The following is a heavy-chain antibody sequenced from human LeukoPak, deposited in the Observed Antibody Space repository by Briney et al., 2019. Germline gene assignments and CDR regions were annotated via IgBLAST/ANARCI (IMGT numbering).Heavy chain of an antibody. D-gene: IGHD4-17*01. J-gene: IGHJ4*02. Sequence: GGSLRLSCAASGFTFSSYAMSWVRQAPGKGLEWVSAISGSGGSTYYADSVKGRFTISRDNSKNTLYLQMNSLRAEDTAVYYCATGGYGDYVFEYYFDYWGQGTLVTVSS. V-gene: IGHV3-23*01. CDR2: ISGSGGST. CDR3: ATGGYGDYVFEYYFDY. CDR1: GFTFSSYA.